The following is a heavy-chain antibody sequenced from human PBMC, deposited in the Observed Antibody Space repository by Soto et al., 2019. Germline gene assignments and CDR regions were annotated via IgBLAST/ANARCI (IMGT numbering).Heavy chain of an antibody. CDR3: ARDPNLSLTYLYYGMDV. CDR1: GYTFTSYY. J-gene: IGHJ6*02. CDR2: INPSGGSA. Sequence: ASVKVSCKASGYTFTSYYIHWVRQAPGQGLEWMGIINPSGGSASYARKFQGRVAMTRDTSTSTVYMEVGSLGYEDTAVYYCARDPNLSLTYLYYGMDVWGQGTTVTVSS. D-gene: IGHD7-27*01. V-gene: IGHV1-46*01.